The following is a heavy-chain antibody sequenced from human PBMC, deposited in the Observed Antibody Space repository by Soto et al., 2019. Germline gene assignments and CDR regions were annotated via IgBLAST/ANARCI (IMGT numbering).Heavy chain of an antibody. D-gene: IGHD3-10*01. J-gene: IGHJ4*02. CDR2: ISVYNGNT. CDR1: GYTFTSYG. Sequence: QLVQSGTEVQEPGASVKVSCKASGYTFTSYGISWVRQVPGQGLEWVAWISVYNGNTYYAQKLQGRVTLTTDTSSNTAYMELRRLRSDDTALYYCARRLAVHNSGTSYKYYPHYWCQGTLVTRSS. V-gene: IGHV1-18*04. CDR3: ARRLAVHNSGTSYKYYPHY.